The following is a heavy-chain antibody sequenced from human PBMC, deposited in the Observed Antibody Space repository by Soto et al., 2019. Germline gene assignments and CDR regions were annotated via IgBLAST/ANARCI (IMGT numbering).Heavy chain of an antibody. CDR2: ISAYNGNT. CDR1: GYTFTSYG. J-gene: IGHJ6*02. CDR3: ATEKLRNYYYSGMDV. V-gene: IGHV1-18*01. Sequence: ASVKVSCKASGYTFTSYGISWVRQAPGQGLEWMGWISAYNGNTNYAQKLQGRVTMTTDTSTSTAYMELRSLRSDDTAVYYCATEKLRNYYYSGMDVWGQGTTVTVSS.